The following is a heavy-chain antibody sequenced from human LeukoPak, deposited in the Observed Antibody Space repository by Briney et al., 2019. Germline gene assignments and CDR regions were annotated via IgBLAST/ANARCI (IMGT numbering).Heavy chain of an antibody. Sequence: ASVKVSCKAPGYTFTSYYMHWVRQAPGQGPEWMGIINPSGGSTSYAQKFQGRVTMTRDTSTSTVYMELSSLRSEDTAVYYRARSIAAAAGWFDPWGQGTLVTVSS. CDR3: ARSIAAAAGWFDP. CDR1: GYTFTSYY. J-gene: IGHJ5*02. D-gene: IGHD6-13*01. V-gene: IGHV1-46*01. CDR2: INPSGGST.